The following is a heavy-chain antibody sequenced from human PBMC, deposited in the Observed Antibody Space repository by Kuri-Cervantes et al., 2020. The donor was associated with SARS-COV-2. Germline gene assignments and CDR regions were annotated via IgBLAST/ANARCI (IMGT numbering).Heavy chain of an antibody. Sequence: GGSLRLSCAASGFTFSNYAMHWVRQAPGKGLEWVAIISYDGSNKYYADSVKGRFTISRDNSKNTLYLQMNSLRAEDTAVYYCARIQETTIFGVVIHLYYYMDVWGKGTTVTVSS. D-gene: IGHD3-3*01. CDR3: ARIQETTIFGVVIHLYYYMDV. J-gene: IGHJ6*03. CDR1: GFTFSNYA. V-gene: IGHV3-30-3*01. CDR2: ISYDGSNK.